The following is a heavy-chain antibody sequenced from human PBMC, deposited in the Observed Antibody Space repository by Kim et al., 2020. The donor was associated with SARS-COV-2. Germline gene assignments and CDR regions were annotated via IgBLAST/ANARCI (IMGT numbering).Heavy chain of an antibody. V-gene: IGHV3-30*04. Sequence: GGSLRLSCAASGFTFSSYAMHWVRQAPGKRLEWVATISSTGNNKYYTDSMKGRFTISRDNSKNTLFLQMATLRPEDTAVYYCARDFEAGGDYIYYYFGMDVWGQGTTVTVSS. D-gene: IGHD4-17*01. J-gene: IGHJ6*02. CDR1: GFTFSSYA. CDR2: ISSTGNNK. CDR3: ARDFEAGGDYIYYYFGMDV.